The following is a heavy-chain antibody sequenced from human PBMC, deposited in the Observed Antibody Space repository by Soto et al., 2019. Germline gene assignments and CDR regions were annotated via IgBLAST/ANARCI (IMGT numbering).Heavy chain of an antibody. CDR3: TRQGGYDYYYYDMDV. CDR2: IRSKANSYAT. D-gene: IGHD5-12*01. Sequence: PGGSLRLSCAASGFTFSGSAMHWVRQASGKGLEWVGRIRSKANSYATAYAASVKGRFTISRDDSKNTAYLQMNSLKTEDTAVYYCTRQGGYDYYYYDMDVWGQGTTVTVSS. J-gene: IGHJ6*02. CDR1: GFTFSGSA. V-gene: IGHV3-73*01.